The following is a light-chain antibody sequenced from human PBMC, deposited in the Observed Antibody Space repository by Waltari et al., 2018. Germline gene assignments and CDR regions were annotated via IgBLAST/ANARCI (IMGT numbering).Light chain of an antibody. CDR2: DVT. J-gene: IGLJ2*01. CDR3: SSYTTASTVV. V-gene: IGLV2-14*03. Sequence: QSALTQPASVSGSPGQSITISCTGTSSDVGAYNFVYCYQQHPGKAPKLMIYDVTSRPSGISDRFSGSKSDNTASLTISGLQTGDEAVYFCSSYTTASTVVFGGGTKLTVL. CDR1: SSDVGAYNF.